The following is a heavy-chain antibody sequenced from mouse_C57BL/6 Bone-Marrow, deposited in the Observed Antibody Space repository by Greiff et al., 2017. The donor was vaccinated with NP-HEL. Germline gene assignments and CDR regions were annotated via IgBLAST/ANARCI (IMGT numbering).Heavy chain of an antibody. D-gene: IGHD1-1*01. V-gene: IGHV3-6*01. Sequence: EVQLQESGPGLVKPSQSLSLTCSVTGYSITSGYYWNWIRQFPGNKLEWMGYISYDGSNNYNPSLKNRISITRDTSKNQFFLKLNSVTTEDTATYYCARGYGSSYVWFAYRGQGTLVTVSA. J-gene: IGHJ3*01. CDR2: ISYDGSN. CDR3: ARGYGSSYVWFAY. CDR1: GYSITSGYY.